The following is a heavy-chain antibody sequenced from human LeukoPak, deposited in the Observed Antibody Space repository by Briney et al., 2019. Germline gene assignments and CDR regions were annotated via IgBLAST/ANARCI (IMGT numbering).Heavy chain of an antibody. D-gene: IGHD3-22*01. CDR2: IYYSGGS. J-gene: IGHJ3*02. CDR3: ARGPYSYDSSGAFDI. Sequence: SETLSLTCSVSGGSISSSSSYWGWIRQPPGKGLEWIGSIYYSGGSFDNPALKSRVTISVDTSKNQFSLKLSSVTAADTAVYFCARGPYSYDSSGAFDIWGQGTVVTVSS. CDR1: GGSISSSSSY. V-gene: IGHV4-39*01.